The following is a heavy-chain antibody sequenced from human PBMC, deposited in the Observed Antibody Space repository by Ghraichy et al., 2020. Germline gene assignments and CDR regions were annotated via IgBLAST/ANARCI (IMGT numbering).Heavy chain of an antibody. J-gene: IGHJ3*02. V-gene: IGHV3-21*01. Sequence: GGSLRLSCAASGFTFSSYSMNWVRQAPGKGLEWVSSISSSSSYIYYADSVKGRFTISRDNAKNSLYLQMNSLRAEDTAVYYCARDSQSSWYPQTNNDAFDIWGQGTMVTVFS. CDR2: ISSSSSYI. D-gene: IGHD6-13*01. CDR1: GFTFSSYS. CDR3: ARDSQSSWYPQTNNDAFDI.